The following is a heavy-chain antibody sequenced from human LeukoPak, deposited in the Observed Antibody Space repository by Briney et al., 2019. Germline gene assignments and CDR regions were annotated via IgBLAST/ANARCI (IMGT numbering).Heavy chain of an antibody. CDR1: GFAFGSHW. CDR2: MNNDGTDI. D-gene: IGHD3-22*01. J-gene: IGHJ1*01. Sequence: GGSLRLSCAASGFAFGSHWMHWVRQAPGKGLEWISRMNNDGTDISYADSVKGRLTISRDNAKNTLYLQMNSLRAEDTAVYYCARVGYYDSSGYYAYLQHWGQGTLVTVSS. V-gene: IGHV3-74*01. CDR3: ARVGYYDSSGYYAYLQH.